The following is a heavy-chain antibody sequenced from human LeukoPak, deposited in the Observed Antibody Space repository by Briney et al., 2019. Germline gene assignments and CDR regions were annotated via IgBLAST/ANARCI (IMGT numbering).Heavy chain of an antibody. V-gene: IGHV4-4*07. J-gene: IGHJ4*02. CDR1: GGSINNYY. Sequence: SETLSLTCTVSGGSINNYYWSWIRQPAGRGLEWIGRFYASGTTSYSPSLKSRVTMSVDTSKNQFSLKLISVTAADTAVYYCARDVGGSFSDDPYYFDYWGQGTLVTVSS. CDR3: ARDVGGSFSDDPYYFDY. CDR2: FYASGTT. D-gene: IGHD1-26*01.